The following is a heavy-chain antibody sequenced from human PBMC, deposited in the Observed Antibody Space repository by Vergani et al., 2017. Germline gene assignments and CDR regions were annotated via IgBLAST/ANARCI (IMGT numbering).Heavy chain of an antibody. CDR3: ARVLDRAMVFDY. V-gene: IGHV3-33*01. CDR2: IWYDGSNK. CDR1: GFTFSSYG. Sequence: QVQLVESGGGVVQPGRSLRLSCAASGFTFSSYGMHWVRQAPVKGLEWVAVIWYDGSNKYYADSVKGRFTISRDNSKNTLYLQMNSRRAEDTAVYYCARVLDRAMVFDYWGQGTLVTVTS. D-gene: IGHD5-18*01. J-gene: IGHJ4*02.